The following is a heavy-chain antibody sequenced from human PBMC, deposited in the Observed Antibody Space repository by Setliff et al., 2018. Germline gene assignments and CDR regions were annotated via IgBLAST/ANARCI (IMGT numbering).Heavy chain of an antibody. D-gene: IGHD1-26*01. CDR2: IYDSGTT. V-gene: IGHV4-39*06. CDR3: ARGYSGSHDY. J-gene: IGHJ4*02. Sequence: SETLSLTCTVSGGSMRSISYYWGWVRQPPGKGLEWIGTIYDSGTTYYNPSLKSRVTISVDTSKKQFTLNLSSVTAADTAVYFCARGYSGSHDYWGQGTLVTVSS. CDR1: GGSMRSISYY.